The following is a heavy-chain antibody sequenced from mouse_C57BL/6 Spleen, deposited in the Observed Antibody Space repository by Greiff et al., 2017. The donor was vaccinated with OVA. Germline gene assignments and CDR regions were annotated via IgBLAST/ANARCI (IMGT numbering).Heavy chain of an antibody. Sequence: QVQLKQSGPGLVQPSQSLSITCTVSGFSLTSYGVHWVRQPPGKGLEWLGVIWSGGSTDYNAAFISRLSISKDNSKSQVFFKMNSLQADDTAIYYCAKNDDGNYPPYAMDYWGQGTSVTVSS. CDR2: IWSGGST. D-gene: IGHD2-3*01. J-gene: IGHJ4*01. V-gene: IGHV2-4*01. CDR3: AKNDDGNYPPYAMDY. CDR1: GFSLTSYG.